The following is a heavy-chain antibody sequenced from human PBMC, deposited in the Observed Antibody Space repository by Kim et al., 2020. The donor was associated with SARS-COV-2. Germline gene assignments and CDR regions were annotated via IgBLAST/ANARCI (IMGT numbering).Heavy chain of an antibody. V-gene: IGHV3-30*07. D-gene: IGHD6-13*01. CDR3: AREPKYSSSWTHRYYFDY. J-gene: IGHJ4*02. Sequence: KGRFTISRDNSKNTLYLQMNSLRAEDTAVYYCAREPKYSSSWTHRYYFDYWGQGTLVTVSS.